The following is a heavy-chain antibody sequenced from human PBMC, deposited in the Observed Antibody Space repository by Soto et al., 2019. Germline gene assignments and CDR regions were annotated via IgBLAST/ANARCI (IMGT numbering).Heavy chain of an antibody. CDR3: ARRYGGTPDY. D-gene: IGHD4-17*01. CDR2: IYYTGNT. V-gene: IGHV4-59*08. CDR1: GGSIRRYY. Sequence: SETLSLTCTVSGGSIRRYYWTWIRRPPGKGLEWIGYIYYTGNTNYNPSLKSRVTISVDTSKNQFSLKLSSVTAADTAVYYCARRYGGTPDYWGQGTLVTVSS. J-gene: IGHJ4*02.